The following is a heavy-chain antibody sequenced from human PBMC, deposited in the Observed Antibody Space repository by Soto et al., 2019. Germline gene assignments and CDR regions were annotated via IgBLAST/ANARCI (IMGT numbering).Heavy chain of an antibody. D-gene: IGHD3-10*01. CDR2: ISAYNGNT. CDR3: ARDGKITMVRGVSYYYGMDV. Sequence: GASVKVSCKASGYTFTSYGISWVRQAPGQGLEWMGWISAYNGNTNYAQKLQSRVTMTTDTSTSTAYMELRSLRSDDTAVYYCARDGKITMVRGVSYYYGMDVWGQGTTVTVSS. J-gene: IGHJ6*02. CDR1: GYTFTSYG. V-gene: IGHV1-18*04.